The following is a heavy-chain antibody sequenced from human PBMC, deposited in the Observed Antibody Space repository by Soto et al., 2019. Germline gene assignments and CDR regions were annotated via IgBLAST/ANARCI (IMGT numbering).Heavy chain of an antibody. J-gene: IGHJ2*01. CDR2: LTATSGRP. D-gene: IGHD6-13*01. Sequence: ESGGGLVQPGGSLRLSCTASGFPFNTKSMTWVRQAPGKGLEWVSALTATSGRPYYADSVKGRFTISRDNSKNTLYLQMNNLGAEDTAFYYCAKDLRGPEAGTWYLDLWGRGTLVTVSS. V-gene: IGHV3-23*01. CDR3: AKDLRGPEAGTWYLDL. CDR1: GFPFNTKS.